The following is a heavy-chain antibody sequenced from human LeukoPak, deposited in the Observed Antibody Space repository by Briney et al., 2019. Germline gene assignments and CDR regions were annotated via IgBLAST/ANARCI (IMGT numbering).Heavy chain of an antibody. J-gene: IGHJ4*02. CDR1: GFTFNSYA. Sequence: GSLRLSCAASGFTFNSYAMSWVRQAPGKGLEWVSSISSSSSSYIYYADSVKGRFTISRDNAKNSLYLQMNSLRAEDTAVYYCAREVYYVGSGYYHPGGFDYWGQGTLVTVSS. V-gene: IGHV3-21*01. D-gene: IGHD3-22*01. CDR2: ISSSSSSYI. CDR3: AREVYYVGSGYYHPGGFDY.